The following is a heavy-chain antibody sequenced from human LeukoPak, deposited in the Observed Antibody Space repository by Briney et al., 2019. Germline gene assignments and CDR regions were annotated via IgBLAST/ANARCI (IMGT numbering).Heavy chain of an antibody. J-gene: IGHJ6*02. Sequence: SETLSLTCTVSGGSISNGDHYWSWIRQHPGKGLEWIGHIYYSGSTYYNPSLKSRGIISVETSKNQFSLKLSSVTAADTAVYYCARTYYDFWSGYPVRGMDVWGQGTTVTVSS. D-gene: IGHD3-3*01. V-gene: IGHV4-31*03. CDR1: GGSISNGDHY. CDR3: ARTYYDFWSGYPVRGMDV. CDR2: IYYSGST.